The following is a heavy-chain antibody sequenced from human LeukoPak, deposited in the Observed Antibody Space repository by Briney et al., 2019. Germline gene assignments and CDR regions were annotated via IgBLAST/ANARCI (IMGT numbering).Heavy chain of an antibody. CDR1: GGSFSGYY. D-gene: IGHD3-9*01. Sequence: PSETLSLTCAVYGGSFSGYYWSWIRQPPGKGLEWIGEINHSGSTNYNPPLKSRVTISVDTSKNQFSLKLSSVTAADTAVYYCARGPSYDILTGYYRPFDYWGQGTLVTVSS. V-gene: IGHV4-34*01. CDR2: INHSGST. J-gene: IGHJ4*02. CDR3: ARGPSYDILTGYYRPFDY.